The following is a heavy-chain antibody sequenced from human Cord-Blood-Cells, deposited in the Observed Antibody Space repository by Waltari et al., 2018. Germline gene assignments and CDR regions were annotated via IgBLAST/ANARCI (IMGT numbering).Heavy chain of an antibody. CDR1: GYTLTELA. V-gene: IGHV1-24*01. D-gene: IGHD3-22*01. CDR3: ATGDSSEPFFDY. CDR2: FDPEDGET. J-gene: IGHJ4*02. Sequence: QVQLVQSGVEVKKPGASVQVPCKVSGYTLTELALHWVRQAPGKGLEWMGGFDPEDGETIYAQKFQGRVTMTEDTSTDTAYMELSSLRSEDTAVYYCATGDSSEPFFDYWGQGTLVTVSS.